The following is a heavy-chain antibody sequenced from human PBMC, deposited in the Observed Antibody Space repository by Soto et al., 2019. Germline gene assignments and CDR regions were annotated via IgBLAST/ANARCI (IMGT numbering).Heavy chain of an antibody. CDR2: IVVGSRNT. Sequence: ASVKVSCKASGFTLTNSAVQWVRQARGQRLEWIGWIVVGSRNTNYAQKFQERVTITRDMSTSTAYMELSSLTSEDTAVYYWALEDRIVVAGALDSWGQGTVVT. D-gene: IGHD6-19*01. CDR1: GFTLTNSA. V-gene: IGHV1-58*01. CDR3: ALEDRIVVAGALDS. J-gene: IGHJ4*02.